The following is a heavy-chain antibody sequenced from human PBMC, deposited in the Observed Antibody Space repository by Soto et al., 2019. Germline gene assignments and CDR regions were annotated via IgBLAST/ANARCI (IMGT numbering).Heavy chain of an antibody. CDR2: ISSSTTTT. CDR1: GFTFSTYG. CDR3: ATGYDFWRGYYHFDY. D-gene: IGHD3-3*01. Sequence: GGSLRLSCAASGFTFSTYGMNWVRQAPGKGLEWVSYISSSTTTTYYADSVKGRFTISRDNAKNSLYLQMNSLRDEDTAVYYCATGYDFWRGYYHFDYWGQGTLVTVSS. J-gene: IGHJ4*02. V-gene: IGHV3-48*02.